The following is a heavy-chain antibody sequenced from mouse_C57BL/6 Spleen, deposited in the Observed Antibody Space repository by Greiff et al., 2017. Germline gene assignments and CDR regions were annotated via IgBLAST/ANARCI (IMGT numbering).Heavy chain of an antibody. Sequence: VQLQESGPVLVKPGASVKMSCKASGYTFTDYYMNWVKQRPGQGLEWIGNINPSNGGTNYNEKFKSKATLTVDKSSSTAYMQLSSLTSEDSAVYYCARSDDGYYYFDYWGQGTTLTVSS. V-gene: IGHV1-53*01. D-gene: IGHD2-3*01. CDR1: GYTFTDYY. CDR2: INPSNGGT. CDR3: ARSDDGYYYFDY. J-gene: IGHJ2*01.